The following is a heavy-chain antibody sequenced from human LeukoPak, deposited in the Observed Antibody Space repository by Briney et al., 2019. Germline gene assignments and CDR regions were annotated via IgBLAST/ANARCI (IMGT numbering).Heavy chain of an antibody. D-gene: IGHD4-11*01. J-gene: IGHJ4*02. Sequence: PSETLSLTCTVSGGSISSYHWSWIRQPPGKGLEWIGYIYYSGSTNYNPSLKSRVTISVDTSKIQFSLKLSSVTAADTAVYYCARISNAYSNLDYWGQGTLVTVSS. CDR2: IYYSGST. CDR3: ARISNAYSNLDY. V-gene: IGHV4-59*01. CDR1: GGSISSYH.